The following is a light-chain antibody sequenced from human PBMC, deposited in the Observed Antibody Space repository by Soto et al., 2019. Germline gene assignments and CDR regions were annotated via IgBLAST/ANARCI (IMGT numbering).Light chain of an antibody. J-gene: IGLJ2*01. V-gene: IGLV1-40*01. CDR1: TSNIGSNYD. CDR3: QSYDSRLSAVV. CDR2: GNN. Sequence: QSVLTQPPSVSGAPGQRVTISCTGSTSNIGSNYDVHWYQQIPGTAPKLLIYGNNNRPSGVPDRFSGSKSATSASLAITGLQADDEAEYYCQSYDSRLSAVVFGGGTQLTVL.